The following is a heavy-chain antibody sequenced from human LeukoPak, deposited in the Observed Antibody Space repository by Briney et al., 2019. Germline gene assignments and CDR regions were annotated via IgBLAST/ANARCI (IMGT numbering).Heavy chain of an antibody. CDR1: GYSFTSYW. CDR3: ARHYGLNYYDSSGNEGFFDY. CDR2: IYPGDSDT. D-gene: IGHD3-22*01. J-gene: IGHJ4*02. Sequence: GESLKISCKGSGYSFTSYWIGWVRQMPGKGLEWMGIIYPGDSDTRYSPSFQGQVTISADESISTAYLQWSSLKASDTAMYYCARHYGLNYYDSSGNEGFFDYWGQGTLVTVSS. V-gene: IGHV5-51*01.